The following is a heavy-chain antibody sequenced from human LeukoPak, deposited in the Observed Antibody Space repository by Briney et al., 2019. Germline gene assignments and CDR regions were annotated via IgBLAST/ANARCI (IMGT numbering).Heavy chain of an antibody. CDR2: IYYSGST. CDR1: GGSISSYY. D-gene: IGHD5-24*01. Sequence: SETLSLTCTVSGGSISSYYWSWIRQPPGKGLEWIGYIYYSGSTNYNPSLKSRVTISVNTSKNQFPLKLSSVTAADTAVYYCASGGGRDGYNLIDYWGQGTLVTVSS. V-gene: IGHV4-59*08. CDR3: ASGGGRDGYNLIDY. J-gene: IGHJ4*02.